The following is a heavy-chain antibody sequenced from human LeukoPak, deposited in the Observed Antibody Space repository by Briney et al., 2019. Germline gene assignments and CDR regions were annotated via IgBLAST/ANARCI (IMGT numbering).Heavy chain of an antibody. J-gene: IGHJ4*02. CDR1: GGSFSGYY. CDR2: INHSGST. Sequence: SETLSLTCAVCGGSFSGYYWSWIRQPPGKGLEWIGEINHSGSTNYNPSLKSRVTISVDTSKNQFSLKLSSVTAADTAVYYCARLYDSSGYPFDYWGQGTLVTVSS. D-gene: IGHD3-22*01. CDR3: ARLYDSSGYPFDY. V-gene: IGHV4-34*01.